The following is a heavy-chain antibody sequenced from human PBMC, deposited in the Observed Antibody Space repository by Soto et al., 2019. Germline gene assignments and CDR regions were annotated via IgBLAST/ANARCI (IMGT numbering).Heavy chain of an antibody. CDR1: GFTFSSYA. CDR2: ISGSGGST. V-gene: IGHV3-23*01. CDR3: AKGWEYSSSSDSNPFDY. J-gene: IGHJ4*02. D-gene: IGHD6-6*01. Sequence: PGGSLRLSCAASGFTFSSYAMSWVRQAPGKGLEWVSAISGSGGSTYYADSVKGRFTISRDNSKNTLYLQMNSLRAEDTAVYYCAKGWEYSSSSDSNPFDYWGQGTLVTVSS.